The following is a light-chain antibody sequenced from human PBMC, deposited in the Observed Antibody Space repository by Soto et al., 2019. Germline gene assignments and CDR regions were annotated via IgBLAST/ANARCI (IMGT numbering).Light chain of an antibody. Sequence: EIVMTQSPATLSVSPGERATLSCRASQSVSSNLAWYQQKPGKAPRLLIYGASTRATGIPARFSGSGSGTEFTLTISSLQSEDFAVYYCQQYNNWVPITFGQGTRLEIK. J-gene: IGKJ5*01. CDR2: GAS. CDR1: QSVSSN. CDR3: QQYNNWVPIT. V-gene: IGKV3-15*01.